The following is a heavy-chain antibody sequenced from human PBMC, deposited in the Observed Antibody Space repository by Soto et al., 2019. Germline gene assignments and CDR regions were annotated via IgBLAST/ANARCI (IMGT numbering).Heavy chain of an antibody. J-gene: IGHJ4*02. CDR1: GFTFSSYS. D-gene: IGHD3-3*01. Sequence: GGSLRLSCAASGFTFSSYSMNWVRQAPGKGLEWISYITNGGTTIYYADSVKGRFTISRDNAKNSLYLHMNSLRDDDTAVYYCATPVVRFLEWTTDYWGQGILVTVSS. V-gene: IGHV3-48*02. CDR2: ITNGGTTI. CDR3: ATPVVRFLEWTTDY.